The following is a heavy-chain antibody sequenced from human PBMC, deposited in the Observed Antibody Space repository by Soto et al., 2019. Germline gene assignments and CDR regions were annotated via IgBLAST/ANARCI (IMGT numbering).Heavy chain of an antibody. Sequence: SQTLSLTCPISGDIVSSNGAAWNWIRQSTFRGLEWLGRTYCGSKWYNDYAVTVKSRITIHPDTSKNQFSLQLNSVTPEDTAVYYCASNNRYTPYTWFDPWGQGPLVTV. CDR2: TYCGSKWYN. CDR1: GDIVSSNGAA. J-gene: IGHJ5*02. D-gene: IGHD2-2*02. CDR3: ASNNRYTPYTWFDP. V-gene: IGHV6-1*01.